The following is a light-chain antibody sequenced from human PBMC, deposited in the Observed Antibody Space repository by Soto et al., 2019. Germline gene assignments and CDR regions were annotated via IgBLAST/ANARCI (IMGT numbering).Light chain of an antibody. CDR1: QSVSRGY. Sequence: SQDSQSLSPGESVDLSCRASQSVSRGYLAWYQQKPGQAARLLIYGASSRATGIPDRFSGRESGTDFTRTSCRLECEDSVVYYWQHYASSSWMFGEGTKVDIK. J-gene: IGKJ1*01. CDR2: GAS. V-gene: IGKV3-20*01. CDR3: QHYASSSWM.